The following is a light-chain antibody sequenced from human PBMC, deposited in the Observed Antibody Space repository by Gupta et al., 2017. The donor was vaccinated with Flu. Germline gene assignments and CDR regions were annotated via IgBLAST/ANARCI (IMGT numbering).Light chain of an antibody. V-gene: IGKV1-39*01. Sequence: DIQMTQTPSSLSASVGDRAMITCRASQNIKNFLKWLQQKPGKAPKVLIYSASSLQSGVPSRFSGSGSGTDFTLTISSLQPEDFATYYCQQSYTTPLTFGGGTTVEI. CDR2: SAS. CDR1: QNIKNF. J-gene: IGKJ4*01. CDR3: QQSYTTPLT.